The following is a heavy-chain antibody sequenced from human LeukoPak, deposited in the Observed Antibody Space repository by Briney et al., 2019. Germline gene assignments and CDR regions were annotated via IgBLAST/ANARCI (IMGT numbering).Heavy chain of an antibody. D-gene: IGHD6-13*01. CDR3: ARVYSSSWYGYAFDI. CDR1: GFTFSSYW. J-gene: IGHJ3*02. V-gene: IGHV3-7*01. Sequence: PGGSLRLSCAASGFTFSSYWMSWVRQAPGKGLEWVANIKQDGSEKYYVDSMKGRFTISRDNAKNSLYLQMNSLRAEDTAVYYCARVYSSSWYGYAFDIWGQGTMVTVSS. CDR2: IKQDGSEK.